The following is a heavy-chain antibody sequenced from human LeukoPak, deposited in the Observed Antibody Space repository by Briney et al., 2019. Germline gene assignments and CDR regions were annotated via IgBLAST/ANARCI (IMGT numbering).Heavy chain of an antibody. V-gene: IGHV4-59*01. D-gene: IGHD5-12*01. CDR1: GGSISNYY. CDR3: ARAGGYGGSHGY. Sequence: SSETLSLTCTVSGGSISNYYWSWIRQPPGKGLEWIGYIYYSGSANYNPSLKSRVTISVDASKNQFSLKLSSVTAADTAIYYCARAGGYGGSHGYWGQGTLVTVSS. CDR2: IYYSGSA. J-gene: IGHJ4*02.